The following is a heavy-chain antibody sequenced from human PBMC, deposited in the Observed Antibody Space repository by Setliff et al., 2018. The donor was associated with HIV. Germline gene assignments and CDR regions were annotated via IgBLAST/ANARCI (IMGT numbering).Heavy chain of an antibody. V-gene: IGHV4-39*01. Sequence: SETLSLTCTVSGDSISSGSNYWSWIRQPAGKGLEWIGSIYHSGITYYNPSLKSRVTISVDTSKNQFSLKLSSVTAADTAVYYCARHSGGSFYNFWSGDYYYYGMDVRGQGTTVTVSS. J-gene: IGHJ6*02. D-gene: IGHD3-3*01. CDR3: ARHSGGSFYNFWSGDYYYYGMDV. CDR2: IYHSGIT. CDR1: GDSISSGSNY.